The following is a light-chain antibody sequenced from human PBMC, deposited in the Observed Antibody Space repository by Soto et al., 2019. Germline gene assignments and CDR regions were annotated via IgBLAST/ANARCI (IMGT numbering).Light chain of an antibody. V-gene: IGKV3-20*01. J-gene: IGKJ1*01. CDR3: QQFDSSVT. CDR2: GAS. CDR1: QSVSSTF. Sequence: EIVLTQSPGSLSLSPGEIATLSCRASQSVSSTFFAWYQPRPGQAPRLLMYGASSRATGIPERFSGSGSGTDFTLTISRLEPEDFAVYYCQQFDSSVTFGQGTKVEIK.